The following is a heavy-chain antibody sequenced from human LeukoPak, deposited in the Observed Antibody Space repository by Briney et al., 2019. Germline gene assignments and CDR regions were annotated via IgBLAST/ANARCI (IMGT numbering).Heavy chain of an antibody. V-gene: IGHV4-59*01. Sequence: PSEALSLTCTVSGGSISSYYWSWIRQPPGKGLEWIVYMYYSGSTNYNPSLKSRVTISVDTSKNQFSLKLSSVTAADTAVYYCARALSGSYLPLFDYWGQGTLVTVSS. J-gene: IGHJ4*02. CDR1: GGSISSYY. CDR2: MYYSGST. D-gene: IGHD1-26*01. CDR3: ARALSGSYLPLFDY.